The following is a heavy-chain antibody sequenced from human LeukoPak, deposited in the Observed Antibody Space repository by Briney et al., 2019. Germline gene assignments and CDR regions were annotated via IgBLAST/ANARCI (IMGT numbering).Heavy chain of an antibody. CDR2: INPSGGST. J-gene: IGHJ4*02. D-gene: IGHD6-19*01. Sequence: ASVKVSCKASGYTFTSYYMHWVRQAPGQGLEWMGIINPSGGSTSYAQKFQGRVTMTRDTSTSTAYMELGSLRSEDTAVYYCARAPPYSSGWYSCDYWGQGTLVTVSS. V-gene: IGHV1-46*01. CDR1: GYTFTSYY. CDR3: ARAPPYSSGWYSCDY.